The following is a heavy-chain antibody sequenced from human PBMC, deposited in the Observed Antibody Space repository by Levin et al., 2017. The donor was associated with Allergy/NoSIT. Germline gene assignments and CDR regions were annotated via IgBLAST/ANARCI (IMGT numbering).Heavy chain of an antibody. Sequence: GGSLRLSCAASGFTFSSYAMHWVRQAPGKGLEWVAVISYDGSNKNYADSVKGRFAISRDNSKNTLYLQMNSLRAEDTAVYYCARIQATLYFDSWGQGTLVTVSS. CDR3: ARIQATLYFDS. CDR2: ISYDGSNK. J-gene: IGHJ4*02. CDR1: GFTFSSYA. V-gene: IGHV3-30*09.